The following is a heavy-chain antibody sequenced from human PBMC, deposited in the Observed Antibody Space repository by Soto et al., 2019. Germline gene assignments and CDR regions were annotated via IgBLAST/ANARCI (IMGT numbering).Heavy chain of an antibody. D-gene: IGHD6-13*01. V-gene: IGHV5-51*01. CDR2: IYPGDSDT. CDR3: ARTSAAGKYYSGMDV. Sequence: GECLKISGKGSGYSFTSYSIGAVRQMHGKGLEWMGIIYPGDSDTRYSPSFQGQVTISADKSISTAYLQWSSLKASDTAMYYCARTSAAGKYYSGMDVWAQGTTVTVSS. CDR1: GYSFTSYS. J-gene: IGHJ6*02.